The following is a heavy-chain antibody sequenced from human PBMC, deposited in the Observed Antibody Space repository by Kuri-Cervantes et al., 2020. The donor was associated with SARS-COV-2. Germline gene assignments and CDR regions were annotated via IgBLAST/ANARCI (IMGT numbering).Heavy chain of an antibody. CDR2: ISYDGSNK. Sequence: GESLKISCAASGFTFSSYAMHWVRQAPGKGLEWVAVISYDGSNKYYADSVKGRFTISRDNSKNTLYLQMNSLRAEDTAVYYCARDSCSSTSCYTVFFFDYWSQGTLVTVSS. CDR1: GFTFSSYA. J-gene: IGHJ4*02. V-gene: IGHV3-30-3*01. CDR3: ARDSCSSTSCYTVFFFDY. D-gene: IGHD2-2*02.